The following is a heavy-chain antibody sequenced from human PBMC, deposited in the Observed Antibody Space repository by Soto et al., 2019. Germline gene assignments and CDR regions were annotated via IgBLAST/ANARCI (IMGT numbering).Heavy chain of an antibody. CDR3: ESDFNNGYGEY. CDR1: VYSIISFYY. D-gene: IGHD5-12*01. CDR2: IYHSGNT. V-gene: IGHV4-38-2*02. J-gene: IGHJ4*02. Sequence: SETLSLTCSFSVYSIISFYYCFCIRQSPGKGLEWIGSIYHSGNTYYNTSLKSRVNISVDTSKNQFSLKLNSVTAADTAVYYCESDFNNGYGEYWGKGDMVNVSS.